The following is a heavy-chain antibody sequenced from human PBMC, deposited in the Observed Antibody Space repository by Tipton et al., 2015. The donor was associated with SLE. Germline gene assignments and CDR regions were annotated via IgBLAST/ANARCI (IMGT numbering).Heavy chain of an antibody. CDR1: GYTFTSYH. D-gene: IGHD2-15*01. J-gene: IGHJ4*02. V-gene: IGHV1-46*01. Sequence: QSGAEVKKPGASVKISCKASGYTFTSYHMHWVRQAPGQGLEWVGIINPSGGSLIYAQKFQGRVAMTTDTSASTVYMELGSLRSEDTAVYYCAKDRGVRLVYHMQSSDFWGQGILVIVSS. CDR3: AKDRGVRLVYHMQSSDF. CDR2: INPSGGSL.